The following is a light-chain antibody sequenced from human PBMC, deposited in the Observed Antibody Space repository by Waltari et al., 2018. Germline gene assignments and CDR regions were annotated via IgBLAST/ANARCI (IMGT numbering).Light chain of an antibody. Sequence: MTQSPDTPPMPPGASATLSCRASRHIGGSLAWYQQKAGQAPRLLFYHASTRATGVADRFSAAGSGTDFTLTISSLRSEDSAVYYCQQYNDWPPYTFGQGTKLE. CDR1: RHIGGS. V-gene: IGKV3-15*01. CDR3: QQYNDWPPYT. J-gene: IGKJ2*01. CDR2: HAS.